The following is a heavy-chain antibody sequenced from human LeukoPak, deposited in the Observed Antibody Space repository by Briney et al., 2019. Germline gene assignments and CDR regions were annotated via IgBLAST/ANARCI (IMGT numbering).Heavy chain of an antibody. J-gene: IGHJ4*02. CDR3: AKDKVRGYYDSSGYYDY. V-gene: IGHV3-23*01. Sequence: GGSLRLSCAASGFTFSSYAMSWVRQAPGKGLELVSAISGSGGSTYYADSVKGRFTISRDNSKNTLYLQMNSLRAEDTAVYYCAKDKVRGYYDSSGYYDYWGQGTLVTVSS. CDR2: ISGSGGST. CDR1: GFTFSSYA. D-gene: IGHD3-22*01.